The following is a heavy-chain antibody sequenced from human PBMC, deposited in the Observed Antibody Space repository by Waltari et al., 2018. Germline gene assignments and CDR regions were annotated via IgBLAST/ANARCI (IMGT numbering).Heavy chain of an antibody. CDR2: IIPILGTA. CDR3: ARVHCSGGSCYWDFDY. Sequence: QVQLVQSGAEVKKPGSSVKVSCKASGGTFSSYAISWVRQAPGQGLEWMGGIIPILGTANYAQKFQGRVTMTADELTSTAYMELSSLRSEDTAVYYCARVHCSGGSCYWDFDYWGQGTLVTVSS. V-gene: IGHV1-69*01. CDR1: GGTFSSYA. J-gene: IGHJ4*02. D-gene: IGHD2-15*01.